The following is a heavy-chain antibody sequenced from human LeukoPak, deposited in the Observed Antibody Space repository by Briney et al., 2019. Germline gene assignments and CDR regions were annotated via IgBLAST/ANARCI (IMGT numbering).Heavy chain of an antibody. Sequence: GGSLRLSCAASGFTFSSYGMHWVRQAPGKGLEWVAAIWYDGSNKYYADSVKGRFTISRDNSKNTLYLQMNSLRAEDTAVYYCATREGNDWGQGTLVTVSS. V-gene: IGHV3-33*01. CDR2: IWYDGSNK. CDR1: GFTFSSYG. J-gene: IGHJ4*02. CDR3: ATREGND.